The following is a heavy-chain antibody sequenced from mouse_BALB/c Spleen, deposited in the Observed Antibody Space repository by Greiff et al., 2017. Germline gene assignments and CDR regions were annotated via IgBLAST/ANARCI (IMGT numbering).Heavy chain of an antibody. V-gene: IGHV5-12-1*01. CDR3: ARSPHYYGSSYGAMDY. CDR2: ISSGGGST. D-gene: IGHD1-1*01. J-gene: IGHJ4*01. Sequence: EVQVVESGGGLVKPGGSLKLSCAASGFAFSSYDMSWVRQTPEKRLEWVAYISSGGGSTYYPDTVKGRFTISRDNAKNTLYLQMSSLKSEDTAMYYCARSPHYYGSSYGAMDYWGQGTSVTVSS. CDR1: GFAFSSYD.